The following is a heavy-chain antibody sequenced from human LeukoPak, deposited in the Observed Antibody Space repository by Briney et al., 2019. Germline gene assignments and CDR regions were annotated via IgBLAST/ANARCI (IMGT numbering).Heavy chain of an antibody. V-gene: IGHV4-59*08. CDR2: IYYSGST. Sequence: SETLSLTCSVSGGSITGYYWSWIRQPPGKGLECIGYIYYSGSTNYNPSLGSRVTISVDTSKSQFSLKLSSVTAADTAVYYCARRTTRSRGDAFDIWGQGTMVTVSS. J-gene: IGHJ3*02. CDR1: GGSITGYY. CDR3: ARRTTRSRGDAFDI. D-gene: IGHD2/OR15-2a*01.